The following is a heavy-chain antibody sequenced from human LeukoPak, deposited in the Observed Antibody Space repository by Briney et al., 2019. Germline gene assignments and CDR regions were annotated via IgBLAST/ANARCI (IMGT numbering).Heavy chain of an antibody. CDR2: ISGSDAGT. CDR3: AKDGTMYYDILTGHFDY. J-gene: IGHJ4*02. V-gene: IGHV3-23*01. CDR1: GFTFNNYA. Sequence: GGSLRLSCAASGFTFNNYAMSWVRQAPGKGLEWVSAISGSDAGTYYADSVKGRFTISRDNSKNTLYLQMNSLRAEDAAVYYCAKDGTMYYDILTGHFDYWGQGTLVTVSS. D-gene: IGHD3-9*01.